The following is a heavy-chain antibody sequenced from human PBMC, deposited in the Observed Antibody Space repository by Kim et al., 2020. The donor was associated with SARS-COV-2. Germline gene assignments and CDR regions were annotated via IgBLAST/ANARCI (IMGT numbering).Heavy chain of an antibody. J-gene: IGHJ6*02. CDR2: INPSGGST. D-gene: IGHD6-19*01. CDR3: ARDLRSSGHHPGGGMDV. Sequence: ASVKVSCKASGYTFTSYYMHWVRQAPGQGLEWMGIINPSGGSTSYAQKFQGRVTMTRDTSTSTVYMELSSLRSEDTAVYYCARDLRSSGHHPGGGMDVWGQGTTVTVSS. CDR1: GYTFTSYY. V-gene: IGHV1-46*01.